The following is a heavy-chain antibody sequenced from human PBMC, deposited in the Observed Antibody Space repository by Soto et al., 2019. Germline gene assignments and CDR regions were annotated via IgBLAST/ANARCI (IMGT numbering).Heavy chain of an antibody. CDR1: GYTFTSYY. D-gene: IGHD3-10*01. J-gene: IGHJ4*02. CDR3: ARLDYYGPGSYFY. V-gene: IGHV1-46*01. Sequence: QVQLVQSGAEVKKPGASVKVSCKASGYTFTSYYMHWVRQAPGQGLEWMGIINPSGGSTSYAQKCPGSVTISTDTSTGTVHMEQSSLRSEDTAVYYCARLDYYGPGSYFYWGQGTLVTVSS. CDR2: INPSGGST.